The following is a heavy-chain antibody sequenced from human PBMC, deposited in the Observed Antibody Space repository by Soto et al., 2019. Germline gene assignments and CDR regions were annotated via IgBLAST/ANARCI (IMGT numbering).Heavy chain of an antibody. CDR2: IYYSGST. CDR3: ARRYGYAFDI. J-gene: IGHJ3*02. D-gene: IGHD4-17*01. Sequence: QVQLQESGPGLVKPSETLSLTCTVSGGSISSYYWSWILQPPGKGLEWIGYIYYSGSTNYNPSLKSRVTISVDTSKNQFSLKLSSVTAADTAVYYCARRYGYAFDIWGQGTMVTVSS. V-gene: IGHV4-59*01. CDR1: GGSISSYY.